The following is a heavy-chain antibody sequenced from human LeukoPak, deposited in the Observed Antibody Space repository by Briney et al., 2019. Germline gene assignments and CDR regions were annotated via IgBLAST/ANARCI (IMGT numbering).Heavy chain of an antibody. Sequence: GGALRLSCAASGFTFSSYSMNWVRQAPGKGLEGVSYISSSSRTIYYADSVKGRFTISRDNAKNSLYLQMNSLRAEDTAVYYCATYYNWNKEAFDYWGQGTLVTVSS. CDR3: ATYYNWNKEAFDY. CDR2: ISSSSRTI. CDR1: GFTFSSYS. V-gene: IGHV3-48*01. D-gene: IGHD1/OR15-1a*01. J-gene: IGHJ4*02.